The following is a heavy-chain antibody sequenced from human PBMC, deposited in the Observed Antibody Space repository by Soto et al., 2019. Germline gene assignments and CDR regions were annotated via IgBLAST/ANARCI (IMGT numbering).Heavy chain of an antibody. V-gene: IGHV3-11*01. CDR2: ISGSSGNI. D-gene: IGHD5-12*01. CDR1: GFTFSDYY. Sequence: QVQLVESGGGVGKPGGSLRLSCAASGFTFSDYYMSWTRQAPGKGLEWVAYISGSSGNIYYADSVKGRFTISRDNAKESLYLQMNSLRAEDTAVYYCARDRYSGYDAYMDVWGNGTTVTVSS. J-gene: IGHJ6*03. CDR3: ARDRYSGYDAYMDV.